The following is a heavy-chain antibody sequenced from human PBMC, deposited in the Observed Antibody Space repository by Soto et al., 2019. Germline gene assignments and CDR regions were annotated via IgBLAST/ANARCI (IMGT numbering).Heavy chain of an antibody. CDR3: AKQGDSSSWQFYYYGMDV. CDR2: ISGSGGST. V-gene: IGHV3-23*01. Sequence: VGSLRLSCAASGFTFSSYAMSWVRQAPGKGLEWASAISGSGGSTYYADSVKGRFTISRDNSKNTLYLQMNILRAEDTAVYYGAKQGDSSSWQFYYYGMDVWGQGTTVTVSS. D-gene: IGHD6-13*01. CDR1: GFTFSSYA. J-gene: IGHJ6*02.